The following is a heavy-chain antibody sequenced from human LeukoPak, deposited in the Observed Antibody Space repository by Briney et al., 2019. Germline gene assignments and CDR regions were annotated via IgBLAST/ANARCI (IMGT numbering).Heavy chain of an antibody. CDR1: GFTFRNYW. CDR3: VRDGDDYNFDY. Sequence: GGSLRLSCAASGFTFRNYWMHWLRQAPGKGLVWVSRVKGDGSFTDYADSVKGRFTISRDNAKNTLYLQMYSLRAEDTAAYYCVRDGDDYNFDYWGQGSLVTVSS. D-gene: IGHD5-24*01. V-gene: IGHV3-74*01. CDR2: VKGDGSFT. J-gene: IGHJ4*02.